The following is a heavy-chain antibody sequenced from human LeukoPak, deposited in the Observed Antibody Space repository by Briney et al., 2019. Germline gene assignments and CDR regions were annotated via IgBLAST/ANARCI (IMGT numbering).Heavy chain of an antibody. V-gene: IGHV4-34*01. CDR3: AGDYVWGSYRKFDY. D-gene: IGHD3-16*02. CDR2: INHSGST. Sequence: SETLSLTCAVYGGSFSGYYWSWIRQPPGKGLEWIGEINHSGSTNYNPSLKSRVTISVVTSKNQFSLKLSSVTAADTAVYYCAGDYVWGSYRKFDYWGQGTLVTVSS. J-gene: IGHJ4*02. CDR1: GGSFSGYY.